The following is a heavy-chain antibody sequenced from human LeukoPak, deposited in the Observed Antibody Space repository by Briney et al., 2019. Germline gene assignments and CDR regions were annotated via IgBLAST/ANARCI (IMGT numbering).Heavy chain of an antibody. V-gene: IGHV3-23*01. CDR1: GFTFSSYA. CDR2: ISGSGGST. D-gene: IGHD3-22*01. CDR3: ASTYYYDSSGYLH. Sequence: QPGGSLRLSCAASGFTFSSYAMSWVRQAPGKGLEWVSAISGSGGSTYYADSVKGRFTISRDNSKNTLYLQMNSLRAEDTAVYYCASTYYYDSSGYLHWGQGTLVTVSS. J-gene: IGHJ4*02.